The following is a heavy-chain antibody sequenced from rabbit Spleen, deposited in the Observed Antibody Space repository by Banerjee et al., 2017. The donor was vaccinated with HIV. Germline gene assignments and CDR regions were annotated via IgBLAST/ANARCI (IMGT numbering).Heavy chain of an antibody. V-gene: IGHV1S47*01. J-gene: IGHJ4*01. Sequence: EESGGDLVQPEGSLTLTCKVSGFDFSSDAMCWVRQAPGKGPEWIACIYNGDGSTYYASWVNGRFTISKTSSPTVTLQMTSLTGADTATYFCARDLAAWNSGSYAFNLWGPGTLVTVS. D-gene: IGHD1-1*01. CDR3: ARDLAAWNSGSYAFNL. CDR2: IYNGDGST. CDR1: GFDFSSDA.